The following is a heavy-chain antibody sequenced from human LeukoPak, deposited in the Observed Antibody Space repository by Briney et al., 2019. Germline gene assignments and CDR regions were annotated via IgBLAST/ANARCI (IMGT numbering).Heavy chain of an antibody. D-gene: IGHD6-6*01. CDR3: ARSSIAARMTYFDY. J-gene: IGHJ4*02. V-gene: IGHV3-48*04. CDR2: ISSSSSTI. Sequence: GGSLRLSCAASGFTFSSYSMNWVRQAPGKGLEWDSYISSSSSTIYYADSVKGRFTISRDNAKNSLYLQMNSLRAEDTAVYYCARSSIAARMTYFDYWGQGTLVTVSS. CDR1: GFTFSSYS.